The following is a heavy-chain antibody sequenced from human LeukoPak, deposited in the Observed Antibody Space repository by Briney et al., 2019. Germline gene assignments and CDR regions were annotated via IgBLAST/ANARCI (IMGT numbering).Heavy chain of an antibody. CDR1: GGSFSDYY. Sequence: PSETLSLTCGASGGSFSDYYWSWIRQPPGKGLEWIGEIIHSGATGSNPSLKSRVTISMDPSKNQFSLKLSSVTAADTAVYYCARGRFSVYYFDYWGQGSLVTVSS. J-gene: IGHJ4*02. CDR2: IIHSGAT. CDR3: ARGRFSVYYFDY. V-gene: IGHV4-34*01. D-gene: IGHD3-3*02.